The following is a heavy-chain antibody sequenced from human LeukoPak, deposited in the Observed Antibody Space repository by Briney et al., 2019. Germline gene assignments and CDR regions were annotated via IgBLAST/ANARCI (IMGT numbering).Heavy chain of an antibody. CDR3: AKVPYDSSGYDY. D-gene: IGHD3-22*01. CDR1: GFTFSRYG. J-gene: IGHJ4*02. CDR2: TRFDGKNK. V-gene: IGHV3-30*02. Sequence: GGSLRLSCAASGFTFSRYGMHWVRQAPGKGLEWVSFTRFDGKNKYYADSVKGRFTISRDNSKNTLYLQMNSLRVEDTAVYYCAKVPYDSSGYDYWGQGTLVTVSS.